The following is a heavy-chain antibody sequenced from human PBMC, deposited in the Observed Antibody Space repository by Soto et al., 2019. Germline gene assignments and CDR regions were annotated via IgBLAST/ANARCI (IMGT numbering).Heavy chain of an antibody. CDR2: IYYRGNA. CDR1: DDSINSDKYY. J-gene: IGHJ4*02. Sequence: PSETLSLTCSVSDDSINSDKYYWGWIRQPPGKGLEWIGSIYYRGNAYYNPSLQTRVTISLDKSKSQFSLKLNSVTAADSAVYYCAKDPLKVTAKSFDYWGQGTLVTVSS. CDR3: AKDPLKVTAKSFDY. V-gene: IGHV4-39*02. D-gene: IGHD2-21*02.